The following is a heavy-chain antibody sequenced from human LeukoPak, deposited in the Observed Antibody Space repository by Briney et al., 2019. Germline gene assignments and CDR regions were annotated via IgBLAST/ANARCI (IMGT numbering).Heavy chain of an antibody. CDR2: ITSSSTYR. D-gene: IGHD6-19*01. J-gene: IGHJ3*01. V-gene: IGHV3-21*01. CDR1: GFTFDDYA. CDR3: ARQWGYFRSDWWLDTLAV. Sequence: GGSLRLSCAASGFTFDDYAMHWVRQAPGKGLEWGSSITSSSTYRYYADSVKGRFSISRDNAKNSLFLQMNSLRAEDTAMYYCARQWGYFRSDWWLDTLAVWRQGSMVPVSS.